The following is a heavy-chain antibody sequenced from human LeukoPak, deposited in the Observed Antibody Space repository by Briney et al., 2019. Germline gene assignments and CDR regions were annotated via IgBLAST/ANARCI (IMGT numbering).Heavy chain of an antibody. CDR2: INGDGSTT. CDR3: VRDAYNILTAPYFDY. Sequence: GGSLRLSCAASGFTFRSYWMHWVRQASGKGLLWVSRINGDGSTTSYADPVKGRFTISRDNAKNTLYLQMDSLRAEDTAVYYCVRDAYNILTAPYFDYWGQGTLVTVSS. J-gene: IGHJ4*02. V-gene: IGHV3-74*01. D-gene: IGHD3-9*01. CDR1: GFTFRSYW.